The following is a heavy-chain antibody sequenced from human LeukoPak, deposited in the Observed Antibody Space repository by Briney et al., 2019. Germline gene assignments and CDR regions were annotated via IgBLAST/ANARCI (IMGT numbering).Heavy chain of an antibody. CDR2: IYPGDSDT. D-gene: IGHD6-19*01. CDR3: ARGGNIAVAGVGY. V-gene: IGHV5-51*01. J-gene: IGHJ4*02. CDR1: GYHFATYW. Sequence: GASLEISCKGSGYHFATYWIAWGRQMPGKGLEGMGIIYPGDSDTRYSPSFQGQVTISADKSISIAYLQWSSLKASDTAMYYCARGGNIAVAGVGYWGQGTLVTVSS.